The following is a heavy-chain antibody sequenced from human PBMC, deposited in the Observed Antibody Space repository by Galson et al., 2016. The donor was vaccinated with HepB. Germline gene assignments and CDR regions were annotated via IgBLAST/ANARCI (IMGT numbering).Heavy chain of an antibody. CDR2: TSESGTVI. CDR1: GFSFSNFA. V-gene: IGHV3-21*06. CDR3: ARGKREWGFDF. D-gene: IGHD3-3*01. J-gene: IGHJ4*02. Sequence: SLRLSCAASGFSFSNFALNWVRQAPGKGLEWVSSTSESGTVIFAADSLEGRLTISRDNTRNSLFLQMNSLRAEDTAIYYCARGKREWGFDFWGQGTLVTVSS.